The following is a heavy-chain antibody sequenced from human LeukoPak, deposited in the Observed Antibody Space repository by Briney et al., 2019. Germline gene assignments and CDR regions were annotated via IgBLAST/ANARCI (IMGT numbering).Heavy chain of an antibody. J-gene: IGHJ5*02. Sequence: PSVKVSCEASGYTFTSYYMHWVRQAPAQGLEWMGIINPRGGSTSYAQKFQGRVTMTRDTSTSTVYIELSSLRSEETAVYYCARDPGYCSSTSCYDNWFDPWGQGTLVTVSS. V-gene: IGHV1-46*03. CDR1: GYTFTSYY. D-gene: IGHD2-2*01. CDR3: ARDPGYCSSTSCYDNWFDP. CDR2: INPRGGST.